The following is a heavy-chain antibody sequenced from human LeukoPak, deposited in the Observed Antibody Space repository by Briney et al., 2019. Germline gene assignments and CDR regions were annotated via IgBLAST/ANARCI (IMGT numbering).Heavy chain of an antibody. D-gene: IGHD5-18*01. CDR2: INHSGST. CDR3: ARLTRWDTAMAIDY. V-gene: IGHV4-34*01. J-gene: IGHJ4*02. CDR1: GGSFSGYY. Sequence: SETLSLTCAVYGGSFSGYYWSWIRQPPGKGLEWIGEINHSGSTNYNPSLKSRVTISVDTSKNQFSLKLSSVTAADTAVYYCARLTRWDTAMAIDYWGQGTLVTVSS.